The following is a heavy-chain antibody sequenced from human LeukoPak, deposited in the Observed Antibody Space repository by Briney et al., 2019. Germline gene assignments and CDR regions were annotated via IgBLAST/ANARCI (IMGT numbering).Heavy chain of an antibody. CDR1: GGSISSSSYY. CDR2: IYYSGST. J-gene: IGHJ4*02. Sequence: SETLSLTCTVSGGSISSSSYYCGWIRQPPGKGLEWIGSIYYSGSTYYNPSLKSRVTISVDTSKNQFSLKLSSVTAADTAVYYCARQPVYYDNDPYYFDYWGQGTLVTVSS. CDR3: ARQPVYYDNDPYYFDY. D-gene: IGHD3-22*01. V-gene: IGHV4-39*01.